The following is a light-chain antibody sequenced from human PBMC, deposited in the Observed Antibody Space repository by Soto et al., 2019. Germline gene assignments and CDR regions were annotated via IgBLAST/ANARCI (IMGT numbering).Light chain of an antibody. CDR2: EVV. V-gene: IGLV2-8*01. J-gene: IGLJ1*01. CDR3: KSYAGSNTYV. CDR1: KSDIGIYDF. Sequence: QSVLTQPPSASGSPGQSVTISCTGSKSDIGIYDFVSWYQHHPGKAPRLIIYEVVPRPSGVPDRVSGSKSGNTASLTVSGLQAADEADYFCKSYAGSNTYVFGTGTKLTVL.